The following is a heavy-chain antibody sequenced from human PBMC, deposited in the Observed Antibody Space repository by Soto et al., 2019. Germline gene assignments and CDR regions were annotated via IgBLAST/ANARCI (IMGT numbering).Heavy chain of an antibody. D-gene: IGHD2-21*02. CDR1: GGTFSSYA. CDR3: ARDSASVVFSAIRHSPYCMDF. J-gene: IGHJ6*02. CDR2: IIPIFGTA. Sequence: SEKVSCKASGGTFSSYAISWVRQAPGQGLEWMGGIIPIFGTANYAQKFQGRVTITADKSTSTAYMELSSLRSEDTAVYYCARDSASVVFSAIRHSPYCMDFSYQGPSLTLS. V-gene: IGHV1-69*06.